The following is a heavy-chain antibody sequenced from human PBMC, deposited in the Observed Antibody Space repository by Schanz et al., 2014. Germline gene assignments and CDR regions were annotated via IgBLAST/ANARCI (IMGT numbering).Heavy chain of an antibody. CDR1: GFTFSSYW. Sequence: EVQLVESGGGLVQPGGSLRLSCAASGFTFSSYWMHWVRQAPGKGLVWISRINSDGSSASYADSVKGRFTISRDNAKNTLYLQMNSVRAEDSAVYYCAKCIGWYGRCAFDIWGQGTMVTVSS. CDR2: INSDGSSA. CDR3: AKCIGWYGRCAFDI. J-gene: IGHJ3*02. D-gene: IGHD6-19*01. V-gene: IGHV3-74*01.